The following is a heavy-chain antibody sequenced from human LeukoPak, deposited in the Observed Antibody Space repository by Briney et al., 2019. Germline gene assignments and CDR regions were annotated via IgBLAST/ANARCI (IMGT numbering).Heavy chain of an antibody. J-gene: IGHJ6*02. CDR3: EKDTPRHYGMDV. CDR1: GLTFDDHA. V-gene: IGHV3-9*01. CDR2: ISWNSGSI. Sequence: GGSLRLSCAASGLTFDDHAMHWVRQAPGKGLEWVSCISWNSGSIGYADSVKGRFPISRDNAKTSLYLQMNSLRAEDTALYYCEKDTPRHYGMDVWGQGTTVTVSS.